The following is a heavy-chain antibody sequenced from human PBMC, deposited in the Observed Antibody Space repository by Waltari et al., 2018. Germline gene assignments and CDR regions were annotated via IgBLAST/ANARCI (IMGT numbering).Heavy chain of an antibody. Sequence: QVQLQQWGAGLLKPSETLSLTCAVYGGSFSGYYGSWIRQPPGKGLEWIGEINHSGSTNYNPSLNSRVTISVDTSKNQFSLKLSSVTAADTAVYYCASLFLGYCSGGSCLDYWGQGTLVTVSS. V-gene: IGHV4-34*01. CDR3: ASLFLGYCSGGSCLDY. CDR2: INHSGST. CDR1: GGSFSGYY. D-gene: IGHD2-15*01. J-gene: IGHJ4*02.